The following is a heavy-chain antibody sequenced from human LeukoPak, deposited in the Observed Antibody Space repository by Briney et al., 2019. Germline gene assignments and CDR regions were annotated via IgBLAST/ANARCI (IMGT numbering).Heavy chain of an antibody. J-gene: IGHJ3*02. D-gene: IGHD4-17*01. CDR2: ISSSSSYI. CDR3: ARDRNQDYGDYPDAFDI. V-gene: IGHV3-21*01. CDR1: GFTFGSYS. Sequence: GGSLRLSCAASGFTFGSYSMNWVRQAPGKGLEWVSSISSSSSYIYYADSAKGRFTISRDNAKNSLYLQMSSLRAEDTAVYYCARDRNQDYGDYPDAFDIWGQGTMVTVSS.